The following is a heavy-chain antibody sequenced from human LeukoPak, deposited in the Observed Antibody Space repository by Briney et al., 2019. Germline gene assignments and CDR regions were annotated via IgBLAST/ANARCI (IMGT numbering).Heavy chain of an antibody. D-gene: IGHD2-2*01. CDR2: ISSSGSTI. J-gene: IGHJ6*03. CDR1: GFTFSDYY. V-gene: IGHV3-11*04. CDR3: ARDLVVSDARHYYYYYMDV. Sequence: GGSLRLSCAASGFTFSDYYMSWIRQAPGKGLEWVSYISSSGSTIYYADSVKGRFTISRDNAKNSLYLQMNSLRAEDTAVYYCARDLVVSDARHYYYYYMDVWGKGTTVTVSS.